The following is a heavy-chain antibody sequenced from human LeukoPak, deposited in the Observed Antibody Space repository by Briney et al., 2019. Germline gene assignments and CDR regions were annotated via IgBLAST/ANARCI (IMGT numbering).Heavy chain of an antibody. J-gene: IGHJ4*02. CDR3: ARVGFDWLLSVAGTFDY. CDR2: IYHSGTTYSGST. CDR1: GASMSNYY. V-gene: IGHV4-39*07. Sequence: PSETLSLTCNVSGASMSNYYWVWIRQPPGKGLEWIGSIYHSGTTYSGSTYYNPSLKSRVTISVDTSKNQFSLKLSSVTAADTAVYYCARVGFDWLLSVAGTFDYWGQGTLVTVSS. D-gene: IGHD3-9*01.